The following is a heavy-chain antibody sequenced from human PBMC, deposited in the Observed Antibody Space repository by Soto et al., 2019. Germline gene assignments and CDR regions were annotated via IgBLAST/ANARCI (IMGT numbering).Heavy chain of an antibody. CDR1: GFTLSDYE. J-gene: IGHJ6*02. Sequence: GGSLRLSCRASGFTLSDYEMHWVRQAPGKGLEWVSYISTGSSTIYYADSVKGRFTISRDNANKSLFLEMNSLRPEDTAVYYCARVRAGAANGYYGMDVWGQGTTVTVSS. CDR2: ISTGSSTI. CDR3: ARVRAGAANGYYGMDV. V-gene: IGHV3-48*03. D-gene: IGHD1-26*01.